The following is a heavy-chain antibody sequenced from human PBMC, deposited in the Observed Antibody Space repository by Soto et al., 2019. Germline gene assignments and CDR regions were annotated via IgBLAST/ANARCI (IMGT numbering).Heavy chain of an antibody. CDR1: GFSLSNARMG. CDR3: ARIRRGMEFHYYYYGMDV. D-gene: IGHD3-10*01. Sequence: QVTLKESGPVLVKPTETLTLTCTVSGFSLSNARMGVSWIRQPPGKALEWLAHIFSNDEKSYSTSLKSRLTSSKDXXKXQXXLTLTNIDPVDTATYYCARIRRGMEFHYYYYGMDVWGQGTTVTVSS. J-gene: IGHJ6*02. CDR2: IFSNDEK. V-gene: IGHV2-26*01.